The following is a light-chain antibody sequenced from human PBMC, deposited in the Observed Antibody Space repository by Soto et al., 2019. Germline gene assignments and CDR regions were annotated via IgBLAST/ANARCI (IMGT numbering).Light chain of an antibody. J-gene: IGKJ1*01. CDR3: QQYDQSPRT. CDR1: QTVNSDY. Sequence: EIVLTQSPGTLSLSPGERATLSCRASQTVNSDYLAWYQQRPGQSPRVLLYGASTRASGIPDRFTGSGSGTDFTLTISRLEPEDFAVYYCQQYDQSPRTFGQGTKVEVK. V-gene: IGKV3-20*01. CDR2: GAS.